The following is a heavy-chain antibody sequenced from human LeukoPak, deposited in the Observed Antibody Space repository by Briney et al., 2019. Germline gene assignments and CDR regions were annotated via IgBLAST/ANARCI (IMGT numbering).Heavy chain of an antibody. CDR2: INAGNGNT. D-gene: IGHD2-8*01. CDR3: ARDRGYCTNGVCYYFDY. V-gene: IGHV1-3*01. CDR1: GYTFTSYA. Sequence: GASVEVSCKASGYTFTSYAMHWVRQAPGQRLEWMGWINAGNGNTKYSQKFQGRVTITRDTSASTAYMELSSLRSEDTAVYYCARDRGYCTNGVCYYFDYWGQGTLVTVSS. J-gene: IGHJ4*02.